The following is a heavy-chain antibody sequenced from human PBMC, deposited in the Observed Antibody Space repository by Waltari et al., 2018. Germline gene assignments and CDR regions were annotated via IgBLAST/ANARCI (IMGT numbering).Heavy chain of an antibody. Sequence: EVQLLESGGGLVQPGGSLRLSCAASGFTFSSYAMSWVRQAPGKGLEWVSAISGSGGSTYYADSVKGRITISRDNSKNTLYLQMNSLRAEDTAVYYCAKSGRITMVRGVMDYYYYGMDVWGQGTTVTVSS. V-gene: IGHV3-23*01. CDR1: GFTFSSYA. J-gene: IGHJ6*02. CDR3: AKSGRITMVRGVMDYYYYGMDV. CDR2: ISGSGGST. D-gene: IGHD3-10*01.